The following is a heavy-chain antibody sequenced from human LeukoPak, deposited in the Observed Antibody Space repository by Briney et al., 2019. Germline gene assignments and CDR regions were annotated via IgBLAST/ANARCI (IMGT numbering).Heavy chain of an antibody. CDR3: ARGGIQLWSLFDY. J-gene: IGHJ4*02. Sequence: GGSLRLSCAASGFTFSSYSMNWVRQAPGKGLEWVSYISSSGSTIYYADSVKGRFTISRDNAKNSLYLQMNSLRAEDTAVYYCARGGIQLWSLFDYWGQGTLVTVSS. V-gene: IGHV3-48*04. D-gene: IGHD5-18*01. CDR2: ISSSGSTI. CDR1: GFTFSSYS.